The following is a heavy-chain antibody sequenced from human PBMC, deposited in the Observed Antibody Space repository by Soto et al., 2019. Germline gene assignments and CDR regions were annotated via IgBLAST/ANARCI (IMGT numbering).Heavy chain of an antibody. CDR1: GGSISSYY. Sequence: QVQLQESGPGLVKPSETLSLTCTVSGGSISSYYWSWIRQPPGKGLEWIGYIYYSGSTNYNPSLKSXXTXSXXTSKNQFSLKLSSVTAADTAVYYCARGGGYWSCDLWGRGTLVTVSS. CDR3: ARGGGYWSCDL. CDR2: IYYSGST. J-gene: IGHJ2*01. V-gene: IGHV4-59*01. D-gene: IGHD1-26*01.